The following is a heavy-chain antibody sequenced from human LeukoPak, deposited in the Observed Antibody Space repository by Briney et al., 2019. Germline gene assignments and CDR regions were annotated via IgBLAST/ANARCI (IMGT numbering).Heavy chain of an antibody. J-gene: IGHJ4*02. Sequence: PSETLSLTCNVSGGSLSNYYWSWIRQTPGKGLEWLGQINQSGRTNYNPSLKSRVTLSVDTSKNQFSLKLTCMTAADTAVCYCARDSSGDYVFTYWGQGTLVTVSS. V-gene: IGHV4-34*01. CDR2: INQSGRT. CDR3: ARDSSGDYVFTY. CDR1: GGSLSNYY. D-gene: IGHD4-17*01.